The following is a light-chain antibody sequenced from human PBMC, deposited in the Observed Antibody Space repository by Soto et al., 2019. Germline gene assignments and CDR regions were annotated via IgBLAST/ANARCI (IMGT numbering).Light chain of an antibody. Sequence: QSVLTQPASVSGSPGQSITISCTGSSSDIGGYNYVSWYQQHPDKAPKLMIYHVSNRPSGISSRFSGSKSGNTASLTISGLQAEDEADYYCSSYTSSTTYGFGTGTKVTVL. CDR1: SSDIGGYNY. J-gene: IGLJ1*01. CDR2: HVS. V-gene: IGLV2-14*01. CDR3: SSYTSSTTYG.